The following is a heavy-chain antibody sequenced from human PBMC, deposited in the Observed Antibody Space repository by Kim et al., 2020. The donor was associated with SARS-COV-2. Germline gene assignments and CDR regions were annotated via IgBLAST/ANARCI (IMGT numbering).Heavy chain of an antibody. V-gene: IGHV1-2*02. Sequence: NYAQKFQGRVTMTRDTSISTAYMELSRLRSDDTAVYYCARAHYYYYYMDVWGKGTTVTVSS. J-gene: IGHJ6*03. CDR3: ARAHYYYYYMDV.